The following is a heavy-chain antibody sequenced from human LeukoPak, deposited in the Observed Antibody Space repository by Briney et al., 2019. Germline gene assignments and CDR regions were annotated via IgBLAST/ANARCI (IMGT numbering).Heavy chain of an antibody. CDR2: ISSSSSYI. Sequence: GRSLRLSCAASGFTFSSYSMNWVRQAPGKGLEWVSSISSSSSYIYYADSVKGRFTISRDNAKNSLYLQMNSLRAEDTAVYYCARAPLRGSSAHYYYYYGMDVWGQGTTVTVSS. CDR1: GFTFSSYS. CDR3: ARAPLRGSSAHYYYYYGMDV. D-gene: IGHD6-6*01. J-gene: IGHJ6*02. V-gene: IGHV3-21*01.